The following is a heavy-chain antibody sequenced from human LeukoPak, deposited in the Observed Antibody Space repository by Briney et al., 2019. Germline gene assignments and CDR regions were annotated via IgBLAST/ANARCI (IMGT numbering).Heavy chain of an antibody. J-gene: IGHJ4*02. CDR2: ISWNSGSI. CDR1: GFTFDDYA. V-gene: IGHV3-9*01. D-gene: IGHD3-22*01. Sequence: PGRSLRLSCAASGFTFDDYAMHWVRRAPGKGLEWVSGISWNSGSIGYADSVKGRFTISRDNAKNSLYLQMNSLRAEDTALYYCAKDTRYYYDSSGSSLDYWGQGTLVTVSS. CDR3: AKDTRYYYDSSGSSLDY.